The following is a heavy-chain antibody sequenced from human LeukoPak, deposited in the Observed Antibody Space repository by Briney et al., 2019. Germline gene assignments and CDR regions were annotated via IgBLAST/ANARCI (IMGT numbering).Heavy chain of an antibody. CDR3: ARDKYSSSWYYYYMDV. J-gene: IGHJ6*03. D-gene: IGHD6-6*01. CDR1: GYTFTSFG. V-gene: IGHV1-18*01. CDR2: ISAYNGNT. Sequence: ASVKVSCKASGYTFTSFGISWVRQAPGQGLEWMGRISAYNGNTNYAQKLQGRVTMTTDTSTSTAYMELRSLRSDDTAVYYCARDKYSSSWYYYYMDVWGKGTTVTVSS.